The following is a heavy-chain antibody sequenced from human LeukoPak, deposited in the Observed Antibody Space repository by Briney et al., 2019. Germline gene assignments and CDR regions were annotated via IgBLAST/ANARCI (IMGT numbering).Heavy chain of an antibody. Sequence: SQTLSLTCAIFGDSVSSTRASWNWIRQSPSSGLQWLGRTYYRSKWVNDYAVSVKSRITITPDTSGNQFYLHLNSVTPEDTAVYYCAREGWGPTSFDSWGQGTLVTASS. CDR1: GDSVSSTRAS. J-gene: IGHJ4*02. CDR2: TYYRSKWVN. V-gene: IGHV6-1*01. CDR3: AREGWGPTSFDS. D-gene: IGHD3-16*01.